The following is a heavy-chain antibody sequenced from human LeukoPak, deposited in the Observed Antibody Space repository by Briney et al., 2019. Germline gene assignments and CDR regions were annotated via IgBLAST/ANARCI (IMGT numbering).Heavy chain of an antibody. D-gene: IGHD5-18*01. V-gene: IGHV3-23*01. CDR3: ARDPLLMGYSYGSTDAFDI. J-gene: IGHJ3*02. CDR1: GFTFSNYA. Sequence: GGSLRLSCAASGFTFSNYAMSWVRQAPGKGLEWVSTISNSDFSTYYADSVKGRFTISRDNSKNTLYLQMNSLRAEDTAVYYCARDPLLMGYSYGSTDAFDIWGQGTMVTVSS. CDR2: ISNSDFST.